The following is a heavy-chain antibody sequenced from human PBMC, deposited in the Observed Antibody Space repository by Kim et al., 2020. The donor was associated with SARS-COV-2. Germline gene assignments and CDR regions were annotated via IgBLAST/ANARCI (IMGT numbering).Heavy chain of an antibody. CDR2: IFYSGIT. Sequence: SETLSLTCTVSGGSISSYYWTWIRQPPGKGLEWIGYIFYSGITNYNPSLKSRVTISLDTSRNQFSLKLISVTAADTAVYYCARGYYYDNSGYPDDFDIWGQGTMVTASS. CDR1: GGSISSYY. V-gene: IGHV4-59*01. D-gene: IGHD3-22*01. J-gene: IGHJ3*02. CDR3: ARGYYYDNSGYPDDFDI.